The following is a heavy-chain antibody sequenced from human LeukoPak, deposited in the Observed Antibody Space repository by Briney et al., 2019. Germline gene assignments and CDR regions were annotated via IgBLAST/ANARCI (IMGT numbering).Heavy chain of an antibody. CDR3: AKDHGYSYGIDY. D-gene: IGHD5-18*01. V-gene: IGHV3-43*02. J-gene: IGHJ4*02. CDR2: ISGDGGST. Sequence: GGSLRLSCIASGFTFDYFAMHWVRQAPGKGLEWVSLISGDGGSTYYTDSVKGRFTISRDSSKNSLSLQMNSLTTEDTALYYCAKDHGYSYGIDYWGQGTLVTVSS. CDR1: GFTFDYFA.